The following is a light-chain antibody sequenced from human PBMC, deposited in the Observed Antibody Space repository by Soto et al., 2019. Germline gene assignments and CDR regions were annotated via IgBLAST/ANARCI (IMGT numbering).Light chain of an antibody. V-gene: IGKV1-9*01. CDR3: QQYNKWPLT. CDR2: AAS. CDR1: QGISTY. Sequence: IQITQSPSTLSQSVGDRVTIPCRAGQGISTYLAWYQQKPRKAPKLLIYAASTLQSGVPSRFSGSGSGTDFTLTISSLQSEDFAVYYCQQYNKWPLTFGQGTKVDI. J-gene: IGKJ1*01.